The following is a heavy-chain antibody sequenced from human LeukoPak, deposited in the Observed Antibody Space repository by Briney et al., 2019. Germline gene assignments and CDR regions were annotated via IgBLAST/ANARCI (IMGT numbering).Heavy chain of an antibody. V-gene: IGHV1-69*05. CDR1: GGTFSSYA. Sequence: ASVKVSCKASGGTFSSYAISWVRQAPGQGLEWMGRIIPIFGTANYAQKFQGRVTITTDESTSTAYMEPSSLRSEDTAVYYCARDIQDPRDYYDSSGYTLDYWGQGTLVTVSS. CDR2: IIPIFGTA. CDR3: ARDIQDPRDYYDSSGYTLDY. D-gene: IGHD3-22*01. J-gene: IGHJ4*02.